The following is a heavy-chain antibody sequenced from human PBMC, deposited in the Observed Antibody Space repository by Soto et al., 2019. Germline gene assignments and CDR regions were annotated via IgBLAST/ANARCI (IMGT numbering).Heavy chain of an antibody. CDR1: GGSISSSSYY. J-gene: IGHJ3*02. D-gene: IGHD3-9*01. CDR3: ARRRQYYDILTGYFPDAFDI. V-gene: IGHV4-39*01. CDR2: IYYSGST. Sequence: SETLSLTCTVSGGSISSSSYYWGWIRQPPGKGLEWIGSIYYSGSTYYKPSLKSRVTISVDTSKNQFSLKLSSVTAADTAVYYCARRRQYYDILTGYFPDAFDIWGQGTMVTVSS.